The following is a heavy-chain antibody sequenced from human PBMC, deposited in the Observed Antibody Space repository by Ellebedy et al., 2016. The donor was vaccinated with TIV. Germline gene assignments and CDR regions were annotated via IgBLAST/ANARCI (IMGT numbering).Heavy chain of an antibody. Sequence: KVSCKGSGYSFTSYWIGWVRQMPGKGLEWRAMIYPGDSNIRYRPYFQGQVTISADKTISTAYLHWSSLKASDTAMYYCARKDTVDTAMFRNWGQGTLVSVSS. V-gene: IGHV5-51*01. CDR3: ARKDTVDTAMFRN. D-gene: IGHD5-18*01. J-gene: IGHJ4*02. CDR1: GYSFTSYW. CDR2: IYPGDSNI.